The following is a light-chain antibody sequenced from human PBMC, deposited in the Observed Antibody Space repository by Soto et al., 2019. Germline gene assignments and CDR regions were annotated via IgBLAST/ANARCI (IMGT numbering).Light chain of an antibody. CDR1: QSVDIN. Sequence: EIVLTQSPATLSVSPGERVTLSCRASQSVDINLAWYQQKPGQAPRLLIYGASTRATGVPARFSGSGSGTEFTLTISSLQSEDFATYYCQHFNNWPPELTFGGGTKVDI. CDR2: GAS. J-gene: IGKJ4*01. CDR3: QHFNNWPPELT. V-gene: IGKV3-15*01.